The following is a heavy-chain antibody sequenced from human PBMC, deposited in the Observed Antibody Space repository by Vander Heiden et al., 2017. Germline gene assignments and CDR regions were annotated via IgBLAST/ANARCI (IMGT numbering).Heavy chain of an antibody. CDR3: ARVVPGGAVADWYFDL. CDR1: GFTFSSYG. V-gene: IGHV3-33*01. Sequence: QVQLVESGGGVVQPGRSLRLSCAASGFTFSSYGMHWVRQAPGKGLEWVAVIWYDGSNKYYADSGKGRFTISRDNSKNTRDLKRNSMRAEETAVYYCARVVPGGAVADWYFDLWGRGTMVTDYS. J-gene: IGHJ2*01. D-gene: IGHD6-19*01. CDR2: IWYDGSNK.